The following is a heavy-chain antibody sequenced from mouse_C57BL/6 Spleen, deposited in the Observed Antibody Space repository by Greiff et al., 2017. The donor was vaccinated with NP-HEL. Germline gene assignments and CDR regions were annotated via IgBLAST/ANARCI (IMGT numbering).Heavy chain of an antibody. CDR2: IDPSDSYT. V-gene: IGHV1-59*01. CDR1: GYTFTSYW. J-gene: IGHJ2*01. D-gene: IGHD4-1*01. CDR3: ERRETGKYYVDY. Sequence: QVQLQQPGAELVRPGTSVKLSCKASGYTFTSYWMHWVKQRPGQGLEWIGVIDPSDSYTNYNQKFKGKATLTVDTSSSTAYMQLSSLTSEDSAVYSCERRETGKYYVDYWGQGTTLTVAS.